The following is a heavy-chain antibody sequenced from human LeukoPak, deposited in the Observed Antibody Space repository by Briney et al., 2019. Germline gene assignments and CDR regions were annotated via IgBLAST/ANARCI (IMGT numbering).Heavy chain of an antibody. CDR1: GFTFSSYA. CDR3: AKGGSDWIQLWLYY. V-gene: IGHV3-23*01. D-gene: IGHD5-18*01. J-gene: IGHJ4*02. CDR2: ISGSGGST. Sequence: GGSLRLSCAASGFTFSSYAMSWVRQAPGKGLEWVSAISGSGGSTYYADSVKGRFTISRDNSKNTLYLQMNSLRAEDTAVYYCAKGGSDWIQLWLYYWGQGTLVTVSS.